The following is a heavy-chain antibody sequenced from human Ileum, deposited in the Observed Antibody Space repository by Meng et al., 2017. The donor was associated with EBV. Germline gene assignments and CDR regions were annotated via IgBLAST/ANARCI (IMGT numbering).Heavy chain of an antibody. CDR2: INHSGST. V-gene: IGHV4-34*02. CDR3: AREARSSGYHPGIGP. D-gene: IGHD3-22*01. J-gene: IGHJ5*02. Sequence: QVQLQQWGAGLLKPSGTLSLTCAVHGGFFSGYYWSWIRQSPGKGLEWIGEINHSGSTNYNPSLKSRVTISVDTSKNQFSLKLTSVTAADTAVYYCAREARSSGYHPGIGPWGQGTLVTVSS. CDR1: GGFFSGYY.